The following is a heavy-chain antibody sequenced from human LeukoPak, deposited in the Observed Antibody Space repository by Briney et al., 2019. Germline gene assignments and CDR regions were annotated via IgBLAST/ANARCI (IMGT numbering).Heavy chain of an antibody. J-gene: IGHJ4*02. CDR3: ARHVRYYDILTGLTSYYFDY. CDR1: GGSISSYY. Sequence: ETLSLTCTVSGGSISSYYWSWIRQPPGKGLEWIGYIYYSGSTNYNPSLKSRVTISGDTSKNQFSLKLSSVTAADTAVYYCARHVRYYDILTGLTSYYFDYWGQGTLVTVSS. CDR2: IYYSGST. V-gene: IGHV4-59*08. D-gene: IGHD3-9*01.